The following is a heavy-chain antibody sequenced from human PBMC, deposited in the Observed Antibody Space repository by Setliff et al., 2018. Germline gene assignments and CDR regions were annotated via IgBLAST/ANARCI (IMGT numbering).Heavy chain of an antibody. V-gene: IGHV3-33*01. CDR3: ARNWATAQHYYYGMDV. J-gene: IGHJ6*02. CDR1: GFTFSNYG. D-gene: IGHD2-21*02. Sequence: PGRSLRLSCVASGFTFSNYGMHWVRQAPGKGLEWVALIWNDGSTKFYGDSVKGRFTISRDNSENTLYLQMNSLRAEDTAVYYCARNWATAQHYYYGMDVWGQGTTVTVSS. CDR2: IWNDGSTK.